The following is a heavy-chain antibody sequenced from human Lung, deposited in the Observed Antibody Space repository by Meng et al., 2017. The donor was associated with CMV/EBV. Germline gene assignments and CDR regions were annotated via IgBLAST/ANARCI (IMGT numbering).Heavy chain of an antibody. Sequence: GESLKISCAASGFNFRSHWMSWVRQAPGKGLEWVANIKQDGSEKYYVDSVKGRFTISRDNANNSLYLQMNSLRAEDTAVFYCVTWWSCWNGPGNYRGQGTLVTVSS. D-gene: IGHD3-16*01. CDR3: VTWWSCWNGPGNY. J-gene: IGHJ4*02. CDR1: GFNFRSHW. CDR2: IKQDGSEK. V-gene: IGHV3-7*01.